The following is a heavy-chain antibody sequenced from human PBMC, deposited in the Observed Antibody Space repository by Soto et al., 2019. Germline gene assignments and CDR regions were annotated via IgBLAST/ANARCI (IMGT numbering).Heavy chain of an antibody. CDR1: GYTFTHYA. CDR2: INAGSGNT. CDR3: ARGLAAYGA. V-gene: IGHV1-3*01. D-gene: IGHD2-21*01. Sequence: QVQLVQSGAEVKKPGVSVKVSCTASGYTFTHYAIHWVRHAPGQRLEWMGFINAGSGNTKYSQTFQGRLTFTKDTSASTAYMELSSLRSEDTAIYYCARGLAAYGAWGQGTLVTVSS. J-gene: IGHJ5*02.